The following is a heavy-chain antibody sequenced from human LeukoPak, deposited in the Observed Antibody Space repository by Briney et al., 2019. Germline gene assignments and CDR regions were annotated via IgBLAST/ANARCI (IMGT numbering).Heavy chain of an antibody. V-gene: IGHV3-23*01. Sequence: GGSLTLSCAASGFTFSSSAMSWVRQAPGKGLEWVSAISNNDGYTYYADSVQGRFTISRDNPKSTLCLQMNNLRAEDTAVYYCVKQLGYCSDGSCYLPYWGQGTLVTVSS. J-gene: IGHJ4*02. D-gene: IGHD2-15*01. CDR1: GFTFSSSA. CDR2: ISNNDGYT. CDR3: VKQLGYCSDGSCYLPY.